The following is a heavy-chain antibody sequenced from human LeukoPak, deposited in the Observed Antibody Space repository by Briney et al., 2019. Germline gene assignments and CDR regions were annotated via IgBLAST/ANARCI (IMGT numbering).Heavy chain of an antibody. V-gene: IGHV4-4*07. D-gene: IGHD3-22*01. CDR3: ARDRYYYDSSGYYSLDY. Sequence: SETLSLTCTVSGGSISHYYWSWIRQPAGKGLEWIGRIYTSGSTNYNPSLKSRVTMSVDTSKNQFSPKLSSVTAADTAVHYCARDRYYYDSSGYYSLDYWGQGTLVTVSS. CDR2: IYTSGST. J-gene: IGHJ4*02. CDR1: GGSISHYY.